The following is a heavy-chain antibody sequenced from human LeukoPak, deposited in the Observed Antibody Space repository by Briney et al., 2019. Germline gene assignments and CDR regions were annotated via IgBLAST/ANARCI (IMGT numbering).Heavy chain of an antibody. CDR3: ARHPEWERESGST. D-gene: IGHD1-14*01. V-gene: IGHV4-59*08. CDR2: IYCSGST. CDR1: GGSISSYY. Sequence: SETLSLTCTVSGGSISSYYWSWIRQPPGKGLEWIGYIYCSGSTKYNPSLKSRVTISVDTSKNQFSLKLSSVTAADTAVYFCARHPEWERESGSTWGQGTLVTVSS. J-gene: IGHJ5*02.